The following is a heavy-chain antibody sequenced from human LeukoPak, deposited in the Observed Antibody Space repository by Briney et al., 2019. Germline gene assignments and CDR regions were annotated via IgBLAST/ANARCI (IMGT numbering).Heavy chain of an antibody. CDR1: GGSISSYY. CDR2: IYYSGST. V-gene: IGHV4-59*01. CDR3: ARDHSSSWDGGAFDI. J-gene: IGHJ3*02. Sequence: PSETLSLTCTVSGGSISSYYWGWIRQPPGKGLEWIGYIYYSGSTNYNPSLKSRVTISVDTSKNQFSLKLSSVTAADTAVYYCARDHSSSWDGGAFDIWGQGTMVTVSS. D-gene: IGHD6-13*01.